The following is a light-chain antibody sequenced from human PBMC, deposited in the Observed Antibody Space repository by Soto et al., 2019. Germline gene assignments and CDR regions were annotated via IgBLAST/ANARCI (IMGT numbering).Light chain of an antibody. CDR2: DAY. CDR3: QQRGTWPST. J-gene: IGKJ2*02. CDR1: QSVDRY. V-gene: IGKV3-11*01. Sequence: EFVLTQSPDTLSLSPGETATLSCSASQSVDRYVAWYQQKVGQPPRLLIYDAYTRATGVGSRFTGSGSATDVSLTITSLGPEDLAVSYCQQRGTWPSTFGQGTKVEMK.